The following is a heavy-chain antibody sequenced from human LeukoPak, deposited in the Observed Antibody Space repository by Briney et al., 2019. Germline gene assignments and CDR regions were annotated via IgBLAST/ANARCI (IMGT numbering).Heavy chain of an antibody. D-gene: IGHD5-12*01. CDR3: ARVSGYDWESFYDY. Sequence: SETLSLTCTVSGGSISSYYWSWIRQPPGKGLEWIGYIYYSGSTNYNPSLKSRVTISVKTSKNQFSLKLRSVTAADTAVYYCARVSGYDWESFYDYWGQGTLVTVSS. V-gene: IGHV4-59*01. CDR2: IYYSGST. J-gene: IGHJ4*02. CDR1: GGSISSYY.